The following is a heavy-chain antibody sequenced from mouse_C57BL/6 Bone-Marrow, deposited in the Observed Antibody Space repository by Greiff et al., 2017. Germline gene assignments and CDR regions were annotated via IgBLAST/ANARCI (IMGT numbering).Heavy chain of an antibody. D-gene: IGHD1-1*01. Sequence: VQLVESGAELVKPGASVKVSCKASGYTFTSYWMHWVKQRPGQGLEWIGGIHPSDSDTNYNQKFKGKATLTVDKSSSTAYMQLSSLTSEDSAVYDCAIRHYYGRRWYYDVWGTGTTVTVYS. CDR2: IHPSDSDT. CDR1: GYTFTSYW. CDR3: AIRHYYGRRWYYDV. J-gene: IGHJ1*03. V-gene: IGHV1-74*01.